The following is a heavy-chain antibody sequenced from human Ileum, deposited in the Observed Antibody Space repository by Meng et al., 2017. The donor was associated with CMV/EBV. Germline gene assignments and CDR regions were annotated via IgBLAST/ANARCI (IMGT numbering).Heavy chain of an antibody. J-gene: IGHJ4*02. Sequence: DVDLVESGGGLIQPGGSLRLSCAVSGFTVSSNYMSWVRQAPGKGLEWVSFIYSGGGTDYADSVKGRFTIFRDNSKNTLYLQMSSLRTEDTAVYYCARKYTYGLDWGQGTLVTVSS. CDR1: GFTVSSNY. CDR3: ARKYTYGLD. CDR2: IYSGGGT. V-gene: IGHV3-53*01. D-gene: IGHD5-18*01.